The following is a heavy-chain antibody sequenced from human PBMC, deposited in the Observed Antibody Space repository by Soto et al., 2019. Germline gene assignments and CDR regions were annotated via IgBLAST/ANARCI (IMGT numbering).Heavy chain of an antibody. CDR1: GYTFTSYD. V-gene: IGHV1-8*01. J-gene: IGHJ6*02. CDR2: MNPNSGNT. Sequence: ASVKVSCKASGYTFTSYDINWVRQATGQGLEWMGWMNPNSGNTGYAQKFQGRVTMTRNTSISTAYMELSSLRSEDTAVYYCASPYSNYSRYYYYGMDVWGQGTTVNVSS. D-gene: IGHD4-4*01. CDR3: ASPYSNYSRYYYYGMDV.